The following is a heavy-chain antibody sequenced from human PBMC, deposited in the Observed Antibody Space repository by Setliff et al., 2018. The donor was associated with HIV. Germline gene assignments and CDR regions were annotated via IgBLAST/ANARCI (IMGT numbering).Heavy chain of an antibody. CDR1: GYTFTDFY. V-gene: IGHV1-2*02. J-gene: IGHJ3*02. D-gene: IGHD3-10*01. CDR2: INPHSGGT. CDR3: ARAIREGDVFGI. Sequence: ASVKVSCKSSGYTFTDFYIHWVRQAPGQGLEWMGWINPHSGGTYYAQKFQGRVTMTRDTSINTAYMELSRLTSDDTAVYFSARAIREGDVFGIWGQGAVVTVSS.